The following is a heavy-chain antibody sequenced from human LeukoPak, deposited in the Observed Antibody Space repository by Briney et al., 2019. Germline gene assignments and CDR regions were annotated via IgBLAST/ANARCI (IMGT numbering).Heavy chain of an antibody. J-gene: IGHJ6*03. CDR2: IYTSGST. CDR1: GGSISSYY. V-gene: IGHV4-4*07. Sequence: SETLSLTCTVSGGSISSYYWSWIRQPAGKGLEWIGRIYTSGSTNYNPSLKSRVTMSVDTSKNRFSLQLNSVTAADTALYYCVRDTRYDMDVWGKGTTVTVSS. CDR3: VRDTRYDMDV.